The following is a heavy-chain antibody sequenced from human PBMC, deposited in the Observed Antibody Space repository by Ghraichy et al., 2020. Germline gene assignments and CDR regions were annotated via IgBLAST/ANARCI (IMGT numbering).Heavy chain of an antibody. CDR2: ISGSGGST. V-gene: IGHV3-23*01. D-gene: IGHD1-26*01. CDR3: AKDRGPGGSYPDDAFDI. CDR1: GFTFSSYA. Sequence: GESLNISCAASGFTFSSYAMSWVRQAPGKGLEWVSAISGSGGSTYYADSVKGRFTISRDNSKNTLYLQMNSLRAEDTAVYYCAKDRGPGGSYPDDAFDIWGQGTMVTVSS. J-gene: IGHJ3*02.